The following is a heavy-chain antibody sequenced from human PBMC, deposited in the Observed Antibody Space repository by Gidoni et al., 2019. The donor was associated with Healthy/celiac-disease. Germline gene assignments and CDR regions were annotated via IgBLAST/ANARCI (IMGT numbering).Heavy chain of an antibody. CDR2: ISGSGGST. Sequence: EVQLLESGGGLVQPVGSLRLSCASFGFTFSSYAMSWFRQAPGKGLEGVSAISGSGGSTYYADSVKGRFTISRDNSKNTLYLQMNSLRAEDTAVYYCAKEEGVPGVWGQGTMVTVSS. CDR3: AKEEGVPGV. V-gene: IGHV3-23*01. D-gene: IGHD3-3*01. CDR1: GFTFSSYA. J-gene: IGHJ3*01.